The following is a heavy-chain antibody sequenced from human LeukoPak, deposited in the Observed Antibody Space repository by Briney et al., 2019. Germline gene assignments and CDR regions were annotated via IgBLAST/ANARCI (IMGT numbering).Heavy chain of an antibody. Sequence: GGSLRLSCAASGFTLNTYAMSWVRQAPGKGLEWVSAISSRGDSTYYTDSVKGRFTISRDNSKNTLYLQMNSLRAEDTAVYYCAKDRVAATGIGELEHWGQGTLVTVSS. J-gene: IGHJ1*01. CDR1: GFTLNTYA. CDR2: ISSRGDST. V-gene: IGHV3-23*01. D-gene: IGHD6-13*01. CDR3: AKDRVAATGIGELEH.